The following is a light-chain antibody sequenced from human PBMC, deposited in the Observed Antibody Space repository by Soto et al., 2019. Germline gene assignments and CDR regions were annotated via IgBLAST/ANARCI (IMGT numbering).Light chain of an antibody. CDR1: QSVSSN. Sequence: EIVLTQSPGTLSLSPGERATLSCRASQSVSSNLAWYQQKPGQAPRLLIYGASTRATGIPARFSGSGSGTEFTLTISSLQSEDFAVYYCQQYNNWLSWTFGQGTKVDSK. V-gene: IGKV3-15*01. J-gene: IGKJ1*01. CDR2: GAS. CDR3: QQYNNWLSWT.